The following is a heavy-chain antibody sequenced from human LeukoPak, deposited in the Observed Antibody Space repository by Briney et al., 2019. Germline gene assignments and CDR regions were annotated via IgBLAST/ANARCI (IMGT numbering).Heavy chain of an antibody. Sequence: GESLKISCKGSGYSFSNYWIGWVRQTPGKGLEWMGIILPDDSDTRYSPSFQGQVTISADKSISTAYLQWSSLKASDTAMYYCARHLKGYCSSTSCLGGGYFDYWGQGTLVTVSS. CDR1: GYSFSNYW. J-gene: IGHJ4*02. CDR3: ARHLKGYCSSTSCLGGGYFDY. CDR2: ILPDDSDT. V-gene: IGHV5-51*01. D-gene: IGHD2-2*01.